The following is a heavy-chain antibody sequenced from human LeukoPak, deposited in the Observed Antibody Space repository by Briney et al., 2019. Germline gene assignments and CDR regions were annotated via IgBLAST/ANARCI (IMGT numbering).Heavy chain of an antibody. CDR1: GFSLSAYN. D-gene: IGHD6-19*01. V-gene: IGHV3-48*01. CDR3: ANGYSSGWYGLED. Sequence: GGSLRLSCEGSGFSLSAYNMNWVRQAPGKGLESVSYISSSSATIFYADSVKGRFTISRDNAKNSLYLQMNSLRPEDTAVYFCANGYSSGWYGLEDWGQGTLVTVSS. J-gene: IGHJ4*02. CDR2: ISSSSATI.